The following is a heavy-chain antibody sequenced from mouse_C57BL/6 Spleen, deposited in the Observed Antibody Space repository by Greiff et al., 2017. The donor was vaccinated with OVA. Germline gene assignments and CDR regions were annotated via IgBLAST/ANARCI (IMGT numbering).Heavy chain of an antibody. CDR2: IRSKSNNYAT. J-gene: IGHJ3*01. CDR1: GFSFNTYA. CDR3: VRPYDYGAWFAY. D-gene: IGHD2-4*01. V-gene: IGHV10-1*01. Sequence: EVKVVESGGGLVQPKGSLKLSCAASGFSFNTYAMNWVRQAPGKGLEWVARIRSKSNNYATYYADSVKDRFTISRDDSESMLYLQMNNLKTEDTAMYYCVRPYDYGAWFAYWGQGTLVTVSA.